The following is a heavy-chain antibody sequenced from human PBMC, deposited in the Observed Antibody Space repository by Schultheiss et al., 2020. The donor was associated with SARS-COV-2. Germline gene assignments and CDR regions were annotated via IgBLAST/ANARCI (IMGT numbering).Heavy chain of an antibody. V-gene: IGHV1-2*06. CDR3: ARDIAARVAGSLPAWFDP. CDR2: INPNSGGT. J-gene: IGHJ5*02. Sequence: ASVKISCKASGYTFIGYYMHWVRQAPGQGLEWMGRINPNSGGTNYAQKFQGRVTMTRDTSISTAYMELNSLTSDDTAVYYCARDIAARVAGSLPAWFDPWGQGTLGTVSS. D-gene: IGHD6-19*01. CDR1: GYTFIGYY.